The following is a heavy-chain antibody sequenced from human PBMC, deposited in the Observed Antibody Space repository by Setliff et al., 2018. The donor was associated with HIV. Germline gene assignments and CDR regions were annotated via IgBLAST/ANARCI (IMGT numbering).Heavy chain of an antibody. D-gene: IGHD3-9*01. CDR3: ASLTD. CDR1: GFTFSTYH. J-gene: IGHJ4*02. Sequence: GGSLRLSCAASGFTFSTYHMSWVRQAPGKGLEWVAKIKQDGSDKHYVDSVKGRFTISRDNAKNSLYLQMNSLRAEDTAVYYCASLTDWGQGTLVTVSS. V-gene: IGHV3-7*03. CDR2: IKQDGSDK.